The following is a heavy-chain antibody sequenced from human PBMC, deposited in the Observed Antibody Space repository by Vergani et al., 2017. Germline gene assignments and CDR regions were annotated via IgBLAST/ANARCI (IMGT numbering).Heavy chain of an antibody. CDR1: GDSINSSTYY. V-gene: IGHV4-39*07. CDR2: INHSGST. D-gene: IGHD3-3*01. Sequence: QLQLQESGPGLVKPSETLSLTCTVSGDSINSSTYYWGWIRQTPEKGLEWIGEINHSGSTNYNPSLKSRVTISVDTSKNQFSLKLSSVTAADTAVYYCARVQELYDFWSGYRVRYYYYMDVWGKGP. CDR3: ARVQELYDFWSGYRVRYYYYMDV. J-gene: IGHJ6*03.